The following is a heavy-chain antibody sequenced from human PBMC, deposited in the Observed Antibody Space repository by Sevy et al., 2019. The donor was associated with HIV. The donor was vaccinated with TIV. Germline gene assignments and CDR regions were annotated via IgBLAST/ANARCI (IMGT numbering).Heavy chain of an antibody. J-gene: IGHJ4*02. D-gene: IGHD6-19*01. V-gene: IGHV3-23*01. CDR1: GFTFGYFA. Sequence: GSLRLSCEVSGFTFGYFAMSWVRQAPGKGLEWVSGISPNGATSHYAASVRGRFTISRDNSKNRMYLQMSNLRAEDTAEYYCAKDTSGWYDALDQWGQGTLVTVSS. CDR2: ISPNGATS. CDR3: AKDTSGWYDALDQ.